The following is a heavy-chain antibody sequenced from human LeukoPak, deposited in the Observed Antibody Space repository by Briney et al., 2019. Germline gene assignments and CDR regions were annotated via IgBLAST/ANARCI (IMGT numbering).Heavy chain of an antibody. D-gene: IGHD4-23*01. J-gene: IGHJ4*02. Sequence: SETLSLTCTVSGDSISSSSSYWGWIRQPPGKGLEWIGTIYYSGSTYYNASLKSRVTTSADTSKNQFSMKLSSVTAADTAVYYCARTTVATQFDYWGQGTLVTVSS. CDR2: IYYSGST. V-gene: IGHV4-39*01. CDR1: GDSISSSSSY. CDR3: ARTTVATQFDY.